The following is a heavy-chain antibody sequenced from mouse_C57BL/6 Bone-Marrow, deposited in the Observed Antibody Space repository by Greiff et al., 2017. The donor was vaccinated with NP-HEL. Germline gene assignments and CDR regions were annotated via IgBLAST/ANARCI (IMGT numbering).Heavy chain of an antibody. D-gene: IGHD2-12*01. CDR1: GYTFTSYW. J-gene: IGHJ2*01. CDR3: ARPDSSYFDY. V-gene: IGHV1-50*01. Sequence: QVQLQQSGAELVKPGASVKLSCKASGYTFTSYWMQWVKQRPGQGLEWIGEIDPSDSYTNYNQKFKGKATLTVDTSSSTAYMQLSSLTSEDSAVYYCARPDSSYFDYWGQGTTLTVSS. CDR2: IDPSDSYT.